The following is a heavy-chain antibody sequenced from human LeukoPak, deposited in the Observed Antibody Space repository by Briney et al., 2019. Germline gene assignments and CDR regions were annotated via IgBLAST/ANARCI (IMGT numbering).Heavy chain of an antibody. CDR1: GYSFTSYW. CDR3: ARQQMATFLPFDF. J-gene: IGHJ4*02. D-gene: IGHD5-24*01. V-gene: IGHV5-51*01. Sequence: GESLKISCKGSGYSFTSYWIGWVRQMPGRGLEWMGIIHPGKSDTRYSPSFQGQVTLSVEKSINTAYMQWSSLKASDTAMYYCARQQMATFLPFDFWGQGTLVTVSS. CDR2: IHPGKSDT.